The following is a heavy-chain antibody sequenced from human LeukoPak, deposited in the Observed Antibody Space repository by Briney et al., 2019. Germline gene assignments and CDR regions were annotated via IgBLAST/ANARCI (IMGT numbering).Heavy chain of an antibody. D-gene: IGHD1-1*01. V-gene: IGHV1-2*02. Sequence: ASVKVSCKASGYTFTSYGASWVRQAPGQGLEWMGWINPNSGGTNYAQKFQGRVTMTRDTSNSTAYMELSRLRSDDTAVYYCASQGGTETVNDYWGQGTLVTVSS. CDR3: ASQGGTETVNDY. CDR2: INPNSGGT. J-gene: IGHJ4*02. CDR1: GYTFTSYG.